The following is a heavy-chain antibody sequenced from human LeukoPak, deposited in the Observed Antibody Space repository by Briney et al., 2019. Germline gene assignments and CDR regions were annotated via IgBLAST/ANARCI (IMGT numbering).Heavy chain of an antibody. CDR1: GGSISSYY. CDR2: IYYSGST. D-gene: IGHD6-19*01. V-gene: IGHV4-59*01. CDR3: ARGRLIAVAKEGNFDY. Sequence: SETLSLTCTVSGGSISSYYWSWIRQPPGKGLEWIGYIYYSGSTNYNPSLKSRVTISVDTSKNQFSLKLSSVTAADTAVYYCARGRLIAVAKEGNFDYWGQGTLVTVSS. J-gene: IGHJ4*02.